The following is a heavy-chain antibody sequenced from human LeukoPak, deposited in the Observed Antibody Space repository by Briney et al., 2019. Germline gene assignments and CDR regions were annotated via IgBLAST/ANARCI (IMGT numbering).Heavy chain of an antibody. D-gene: IGHD3-9*01. J-gene: IGHJ4*02. V-gene: IGHV3-30*02. CDR2: IRYDGSNK. Sequence: GGSLRLSCAASGFTFSSCGMHWVRQAPGKGLEWVAFIRYDGSNKYYADSVKGRFTISRDNSKNTLYLQMNSLRAEDTAVYYCAKDYNYDILTGYPTPDYWGQGTLVTVSS. CDR1: GFTFSSCG. CDR3: AKDYNYDILTGYPTPDY.